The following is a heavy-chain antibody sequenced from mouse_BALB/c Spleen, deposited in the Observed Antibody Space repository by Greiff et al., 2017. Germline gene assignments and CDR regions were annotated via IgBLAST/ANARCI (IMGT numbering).Heavy chain of an antibody. Sequence: EVKLEESGGGLVQPGGSRKLSCAASGFTFSSFGMHWVRQAPEKGLEWVAYISSGSSTIYYADTVKGRFTISRDNPKNTLFLQITSLRSEDTAMYYCARRAMDYWGQGTTLTVSS. V-gene: IGHV5-17*02. CDR3: ARRAMDY. J-gene: IGHJ2*01. CDR2: ISSGSSTI. D-gene: IGHD3-3*01. CDR1: GFTFSSFG.